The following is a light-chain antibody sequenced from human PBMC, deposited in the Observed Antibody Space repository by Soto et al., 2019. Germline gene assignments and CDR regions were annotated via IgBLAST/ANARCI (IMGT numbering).Light chain of an antibody. CDR3: QQYNGYSRT. Sequence: DLQLTQPPSTLSASVGDRVTITCRASQDITSWLAWYQHKPGKAPKLLIFDASSLESGVPSRFSGSGSGTEFTLTISSLQPDDLATYYCQQYNGYSRTFGQGTKVEIK. V-gene: IGKV1-5*01. CDR1: QDITSW. J-gene: IGKJ1*01. CDR2: DAS.